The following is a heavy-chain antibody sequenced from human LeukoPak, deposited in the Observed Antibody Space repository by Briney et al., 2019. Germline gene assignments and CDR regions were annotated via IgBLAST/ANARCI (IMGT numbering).Heavy chain of an antibody. D-gene: IGHD1-1*01. Sequence: SQTLSLTCAISGDSVSNNGVAWNWIRQSPSRGLEWLGRTYFGSKWYNDYAVSVKSRITINPDTSKNQFSLQLNSVTPEYTAVYYCARQRSRALDLWGQGTMVTVSS. V-gene: IGHV6-1*01. CDR1: GDSVSNNGVA. CDR3: ARQRSRALDL. J-gene: IGHJ3*01. CDR2: TYFGSKWYN.